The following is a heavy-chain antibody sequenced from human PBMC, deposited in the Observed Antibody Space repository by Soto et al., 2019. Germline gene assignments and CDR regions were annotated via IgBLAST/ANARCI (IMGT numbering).Heavy chain of an antibody. CDR1: GFTFTNAW. J-gene: IGHJ6*02. D-gene: IGHD2-15*01. CDR2: IKSKTDGGTT. CDR3: TTEQGYCSGGTCFYHFYGMDV. V-gene: IGHV3-15*01. Sequence: GGSLRLSCAASGFTFTNAWMSWVRQAPGKGLEWVGRIKSKTDGGTTDYAAPVKGRFTISRDGSENTLYLQMNSLKTEDTAVYYCTTEQGYCSGGTCFYHFYGMDVWGQGTTVTVSS.